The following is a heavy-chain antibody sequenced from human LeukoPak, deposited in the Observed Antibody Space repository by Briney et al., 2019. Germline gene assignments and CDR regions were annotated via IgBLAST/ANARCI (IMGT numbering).Heavy chain of an antibody. Sequence: ASVKVSCKASGYTFTSYYMHWVRQAPGQGLEWMGIINPSGGSTSYAQKFQGRVTMTRDTSISTAYMELSRLRSDDTAVYYCARDLSYYYGSGSYYNFDYWGQGTLVTVSS. D-gene: IGHD3-10*01. CDR2: INPSGGST. V-gene: IGHV1-46*01. CDR1: GYTFTSYY. CDR3: ARDLSYYYGSGSYYNFDY. J-gene: IGHJ4*02.